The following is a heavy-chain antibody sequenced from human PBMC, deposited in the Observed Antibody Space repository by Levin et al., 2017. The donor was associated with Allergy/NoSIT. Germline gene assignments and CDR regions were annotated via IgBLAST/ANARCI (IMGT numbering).Heavy chain of an antibody. D-gene: IGHD2-15*01. CDR3: AKDSLLQNFVVVVAATPLDY. J-gene: IGHJ4*02. CDR2: ISYDGSNK. Sequence: GGSLRLSCAASGFTFSSYGMHWVRQAPGKGLEWVAVISYDGSNKYYADSVKGRFTISRDNSKNTLYLQMNSLRAEDTAVYYCAKDSLLQNFVVVVAATPLDYWGQGTLVTVSS. CDR1: GFTFSSYG. V-gene: IGHV3-30*18.